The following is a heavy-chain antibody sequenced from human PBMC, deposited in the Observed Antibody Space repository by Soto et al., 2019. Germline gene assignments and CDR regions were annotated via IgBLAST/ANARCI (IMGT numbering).Heavy chain of an antibody. D-gene: IGHD2-8*02. CDR1: GFSFTSYC. J-gene: IGHJ6*02. V-gene: IGHV5-51*01. CDR2: IYPGDSDT. CDR3: ARHPWLDV. Sequence: ESLKISCKGSGFSFTSYCIVWVRQMHEQGLEWMGIIYPGDSDTRYSPSFQGQVTISADKSISTAYLQWRSLKATDTTIYQCARHPWLDVWGQETSVTVSS.